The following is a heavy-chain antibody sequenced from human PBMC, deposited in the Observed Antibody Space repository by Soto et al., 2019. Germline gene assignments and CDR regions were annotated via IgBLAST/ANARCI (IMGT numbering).Heavy chain of an antibody. J-gene: IGHJ4*02. CDR3: ARDSKKGHYYGSGSYDY. CDR2: INHSGST. V-gene: IGHV4-34*01. D-gene: IGHD3-10*01. CDR1: GGSFSGYY. Sequence: QVQLQQWGAGLLKPSETLSLTCAVYGGSFSGYYWSWIRQPPGKGLAWIGEINHSGSTNYNPSLKSRVTISVDTSKNQFSLKLSSVTAADTAVYYCARDSKKGHYYGSGSYDYWGQGTLVTVSS.